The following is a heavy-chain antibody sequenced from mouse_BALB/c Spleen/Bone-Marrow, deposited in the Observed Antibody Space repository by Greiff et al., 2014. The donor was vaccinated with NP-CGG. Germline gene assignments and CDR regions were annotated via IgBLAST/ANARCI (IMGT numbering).Heavy chain of an antibody. D-gene: IGHD2-4*01. V-gene: IGHV3-8*02. J-gene: IGHJ1*01. CDR2: ISYSGST. CDR1: GDSITSGY. Sequence: EVKLVESGPSLVKPSQTLSLTCSVTGDSITSGYWNWIRKFPGNKLEYMGYISYSGSTYYNPSLKSRISITRDTSKNQYYLQLNSVTTEDTATYYCARWGDYDGYFDVWGAGTTVTVSS. CDR3: ARWGDYDGYFDV.